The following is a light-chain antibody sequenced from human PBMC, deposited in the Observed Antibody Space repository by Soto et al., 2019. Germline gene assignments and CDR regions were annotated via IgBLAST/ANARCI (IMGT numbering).Light chain of an antibody. V-gene: IGLV1-40*01. Sequence: QAVLTQPPSVSGAPGQRVTISCTGSSSNIGAGYDVHWYQQLPGTAPKLLIYGNSNRPSGVPDRFSVSKYGTLTHLAITGLKAEDEAEYYGQSYDSSLSGSYLFGTGPKVPVL. CDR2: GNS. CDR3: QSYDSSLSGSYL. J-gene: IGLJ1*01. CDR1: SSNIGAGYD.